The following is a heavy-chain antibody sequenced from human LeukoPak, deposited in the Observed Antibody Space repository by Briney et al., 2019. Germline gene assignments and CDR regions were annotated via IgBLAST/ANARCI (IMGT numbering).Heavy chain of an antibody. V-gene: IGHV3-48*01. Sequence: GGSLRLSCAASGFTFSDYNMNWVRQAPGKGLEWVSYISSAGSIIYYADSVKGRFTISRDNVKNSLFLQMNSLRAEDTALYYCATRVTADSYEAFDIWGQGTMLTVSS. CDR1: GFTFSDYN. CDR3: ATRVTADSYEAFDI. CDR2: ISSAGSII. D-gene: IGHD6-13*01. J-gene: IGHJ3*02.